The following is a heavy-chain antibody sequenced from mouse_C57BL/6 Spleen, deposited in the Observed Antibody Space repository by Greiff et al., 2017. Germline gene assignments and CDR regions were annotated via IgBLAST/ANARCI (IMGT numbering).Heavy chain of an antibody. CDR1: GYTFTSYT. CDR3: ARYGPTVPGYFDV. CDR2: INPSSGYT. D-gene: IGHD1-1*01. V-gene: IGHV1-4*01. J-gene: IGHJ1*03. Sequence: VQLQQSGAELARPGASVKMSCKASGYTFTSYTMHWVKQRPGQGLEWIGYINPSSGYTKYNQKFKDKATLTADKSSSTAYMQLSSLTSEDSAVYYCARYGPTVPGYFDVWGTGTTVTVSS.